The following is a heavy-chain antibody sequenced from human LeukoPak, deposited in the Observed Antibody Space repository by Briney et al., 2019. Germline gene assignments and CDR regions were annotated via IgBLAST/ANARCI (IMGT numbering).Heavy chain of an antibody. Sequence: GGSLRLSCAASGFTFSSYAMHWVRQAPGKGLEWVAVISYDGSNKYYADSVKGRFTISRDNSKNTLYLQMNSLRAEDTAVYYCARDSSGYSADAFDIWGQGTMVTASP. J-gene: IGHJ3*02. CDR2: ISYDGSNK. CDR1: GFTFSSYA. CDR3: ARDSSGYSADAFDI. V-gene: IGHV3-30-3*01. D-gene: IGHD3-22*01.